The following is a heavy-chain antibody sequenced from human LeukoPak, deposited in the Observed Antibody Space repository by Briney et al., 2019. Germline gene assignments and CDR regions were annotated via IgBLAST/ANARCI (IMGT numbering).Heavy chain of an antibody. CDR3: ARGRSTGNFDY. D-gene: IGHD3-10*01. CDR1: GDSMKSYY. J-gene: IGHJ4*02. Sequence: PSETLSLTCTVSGDSMKSYYWTWIRQSPGKGLEWIGYIYYTGSTNYNPSLKSRVTISVDTSKNQFSLKLSSVTAADTAVYYCARGRSTGNFDYWGQGTLVTVSS. CDR2: IYYTGST. V-gene: IGHV4-59*01.